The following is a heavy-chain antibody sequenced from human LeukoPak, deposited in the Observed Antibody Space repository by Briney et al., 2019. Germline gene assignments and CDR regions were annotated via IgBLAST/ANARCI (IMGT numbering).Heavy chain of an antibody. Sequence: SYDGSNKYYADSVKGRFTISRDNSKNTLYLQMNSLRAEDTAVYYCARDQGIVVVPAASAFDIWGRGTMVTVSS. CDR3: ARDQGIVVVPAASAFDI. CDR2: SYDGSNK. J-gene: IGHJ3*02. V-gene: IGHV3-30-3*01. D-gene: IGHD2-2*01.